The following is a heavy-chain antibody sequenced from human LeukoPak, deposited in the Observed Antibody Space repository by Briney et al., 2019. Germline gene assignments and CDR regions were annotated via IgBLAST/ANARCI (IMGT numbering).Heavy chain of an antibody. CDR1: GYIFTSYD. D-gene: IGHD3-10*01. Sequence: GASVKVSCKASGYIFTSYDINWVRQATGQGLEWMGWMNPNSGNTGYAQKFQGRVTMTRNTSISTAYMELSSLRSEDTAVYYCARGTQFGYYYGMDVWGQGTTVTVSS. V-gene: IGHV1-8*01. CDR2: MNPNSGNT. CDR3: ARGTQFGYYYGMDV. J-gene: IGHJ6*02.